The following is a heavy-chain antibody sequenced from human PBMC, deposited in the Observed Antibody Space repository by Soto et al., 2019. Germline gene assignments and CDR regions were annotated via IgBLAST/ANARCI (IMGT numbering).Heavy chain of an antibody. CDR2: IWYDGSNK. CDR3: ARVSEQQLVHWVLSLNYYYGMDV. D-gene: IGHD6-13*01. J-gene: IGHJ6*02. Sequence: VGSLRLSCTASGFTCISYGMRWLRQAPGKGLERVAVIWYDGSNKYYADSVKGRFTISRDNSKNTLYLQMNSLRAADTAVYSSARVSEQQLVHWVLSLNYYYGMDVWGQGTTVTVSS. CDR1: GFTCISYG. V-gene: IGHV3-33*08.